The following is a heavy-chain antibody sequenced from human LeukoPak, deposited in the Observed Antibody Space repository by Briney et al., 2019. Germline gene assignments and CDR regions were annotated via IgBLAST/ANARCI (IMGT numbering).Heavy chain of an antibody. Sequence: GGSLRLSCAASGFSVGGYWMHWVRQGPGMGLVWVPRITSDGSSISYADSVKGRFSISRDNAKNTLYLQMNSLRAEDTAVYYCTRGASGYGNFDYWGQGTLVTVSS. V-gene: IGHV3-74*01. CDR2: ITSDGSSI. J-gene: IGHJ4*02. D-gene: IGHD5-12*01. CDR1: GFSVGGYW. CDR3: TRGASGYGNFDY.